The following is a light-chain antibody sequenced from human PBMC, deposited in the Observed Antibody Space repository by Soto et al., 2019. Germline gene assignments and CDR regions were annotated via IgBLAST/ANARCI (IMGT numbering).Light chain of an antibody. V-gene: IGKV1-39*01. CDR1: HSINNY. Sequence: QMTQSPSSLSASVGDRVIITCRSDHSINNYLNWYQQRPGKVPKLLIYAASTLQSGVPSRFSGSGSGRVFTLTINSLQPEDFATYYCQQSYSTLGTFGRGTRVE. CDR3: QQSYSTLGT. CDR2: AAS. J-gene: IGKJ2*01.